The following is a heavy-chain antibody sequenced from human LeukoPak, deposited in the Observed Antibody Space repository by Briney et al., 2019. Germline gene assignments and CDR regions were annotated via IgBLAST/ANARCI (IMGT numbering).Heavy chain of an antibody. CDR3: ASDLDPSPFDY. CDR1: GFTFSSYW. J-gene: IGHJ4*02. CDR2: INSAGSTT. V-gene: IGHV3-74*01. Sequence: PGGSLRLSCAASGFTFSSYWMHWVRQAPGKGLVWVSRINSAGSTTNYADSVKGRFTVSRDNAKNTLYLQMNSLRAEDTAVYYCASDLDPSPFDYWGQGTLVTVSS.